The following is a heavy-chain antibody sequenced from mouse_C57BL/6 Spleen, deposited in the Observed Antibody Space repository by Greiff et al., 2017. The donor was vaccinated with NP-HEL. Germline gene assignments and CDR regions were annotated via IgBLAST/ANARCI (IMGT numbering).Heavy chain of an antibody. V-gene: IGHV3-6*01. CDR2: ISYDGSN. D-gene: IGHD3-2*02. Sequence: EVKLQESGPGLVKPSQSLSLTCSVTGYSITSGYYWNWIRQFPGNKLEWMGYISYDGSNNYNPSLKNRISITRDTSKNQFFLKLNSVTTEDTATYYCARDGTAQATGIWYAMDYWGQGTSVTVSS. CDR1: GYSITSGYY. J-gene: IGHJ4*01. CDR3: ARDGTAQATGIWYAMDY.